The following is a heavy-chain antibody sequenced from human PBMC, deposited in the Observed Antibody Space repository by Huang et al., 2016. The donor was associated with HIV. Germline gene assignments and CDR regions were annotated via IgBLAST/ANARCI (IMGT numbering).Heavy chain of an antibody. CDR2: SIPIFGTT. V-gene: IGHV1-69*01. D-gene: IGHD1-1*01. CDR1: GGPFSSYA. Sequence: QVQLVQSAAEVTKPGSSVKVSCEASGGPFSSYAISWVRQASGQGLEWRGGSIPIFGTTNYTQKFQGRVTSTADESSSTAYMELRSLRSEDTAVYYCARASGRIQLPGGYFDLWGRGTLVTVSS. CDR3: ARASGRIQLPGGYFDL. J-gene: IGHJ2*01.